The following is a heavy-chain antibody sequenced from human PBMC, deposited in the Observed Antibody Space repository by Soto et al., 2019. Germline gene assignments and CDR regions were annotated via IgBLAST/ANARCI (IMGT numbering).Heavy chain of an antibody. J-gene: IGHJ4*02. V-gene: IGHV3-74*03. CDR1: GFTFSNYW. CDR3: ATLNSFGSDY. Sequence: GGSLRLSCAASGFTFSNYWMHWVRQAPGKGLVWVSRIYSDGSGPMYADSVKGRLTIPRNNAKSTLYLQMNSLRAEDTAVYYCATLNSFGSDYWGRGTLVTVSS. D-gene: IGHD5-18*01. CDR2: IYSDGSGP.